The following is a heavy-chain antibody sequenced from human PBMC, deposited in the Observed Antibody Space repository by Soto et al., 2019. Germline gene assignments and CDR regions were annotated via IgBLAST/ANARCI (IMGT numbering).Heavy chain of an antibody. CDR3: ASGWMAAFDT. D-gene: IGHD2-2*03. CDR1: GDSIKTHY. CDR2: IYYSGST. J-gene: IGHJ5*02. V-gene: IGHV4-59*11. Sequence: PSETLSLTCNVTGDSIKTHYWSWIRQPPGKGLEWIGYIYYSGSTLYNPSLKRRVTISVDTAKNQFSLRLNSLTAADTAVNYCASGWMAAFDTWGQGTLVTVSS.